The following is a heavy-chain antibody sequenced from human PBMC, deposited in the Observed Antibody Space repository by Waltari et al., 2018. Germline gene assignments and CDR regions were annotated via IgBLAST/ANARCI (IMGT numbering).Heavy chain of an antibody. J-gene: IGHJ4*02. CDR2: ISSSGSTI. V-gene: IGHV3-48*03. Sequence: EVQLVESGGGLVQPGGSLRLSCAASGFTFSSYEMNWVRQAPGKGLEGVSYISSSGSTIYYADSVKGRFTISRDNSKNTLYLQMNSLRAEDTAVYYCAGHCSGGSCYDFDYWGQGTLVTVSS. CDR3: AGHCSGGSCYDFDY. D-gene: IGHD2-15*01. CDR1: GFTFSSYE.